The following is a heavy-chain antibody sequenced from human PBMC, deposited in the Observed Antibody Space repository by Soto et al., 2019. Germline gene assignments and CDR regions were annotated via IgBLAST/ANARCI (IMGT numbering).Heavy chain of an antibody. J-gene: IGHJ4*02. CDR2: INPSGGST. CDR1: GYTFTSYY. CDR3: ARDNSGYGSGSYFDY. D-gene: IGHD3-10*01. V-gene: IGHV1-46*01. Sequence: ASVKVSCKASGYTFTSYYMHWVLQAPGQGLEWMGIINPSGGSTSYAQKFQGRVTMTRDTSTSTVYMELSSLRSEDTAVYYCARDNSGYGSGSYFDYWGQGTLVTVSS.